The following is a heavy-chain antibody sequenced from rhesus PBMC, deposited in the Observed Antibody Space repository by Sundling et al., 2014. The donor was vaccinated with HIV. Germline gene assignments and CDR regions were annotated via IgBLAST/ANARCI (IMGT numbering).Heavy chain of an antibody. CDR1: GGSISSSNW. CDR2: IYGTGGST. V-gene: IGHV4-93*01. D-gene: IGHD2-39*02. Sequence: QVQLQESGPAVVKPSETLSLTCAVSGGSISSSNWWTWIRQSPGKGLEWLGDIYGTGGSTEYNPSLRTRVTISKDTSKNQCSLKLRSVTAADTAVYYCARGYCGGGVCFQYAFDSWGQGVVVTVSS. CDR3: ARGYCGGGVCFQYAFDS. J-gene: IGHJ6*01.